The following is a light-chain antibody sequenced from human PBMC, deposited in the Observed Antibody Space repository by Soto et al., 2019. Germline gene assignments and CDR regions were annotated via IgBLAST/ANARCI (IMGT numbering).Light chain of an antibody. CDR3: QSYDSSLSAMV. V-gene: IGLV1-40*01. Sequence: QSVLTQPPSVSGAPGQRVTISCTGSSPNMGADYDVHWYQQLPGTAPKLLIYGNSNRPSGVPDRFSGSKSGTSASLAITGLQAEDEADYYCQSYDSSLSAMVFGGGTKLTVL. CDR1: SPNMGADYD. CDR2: GNS. J-gene: IGLJ3*02.